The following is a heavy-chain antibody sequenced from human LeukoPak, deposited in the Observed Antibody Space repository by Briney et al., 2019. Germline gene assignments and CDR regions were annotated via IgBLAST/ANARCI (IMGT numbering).Heavy chain of an antibody. J-gene: IGHJ4*02. CDR2: IIPIFGTA. V-gene: IGHV1-69*13. Sequence: SVKVSCKACGGTFSSYAISWVRQAPGQVLELIGGIIPIFGTANYAQKIQGRVTITADESTSTAYMELSSLRSEDTAVYYCAREKYYFDYWGQGTLVTVSS. CDR3: AREKYYFDY. CDR1: GGTFSSYA.